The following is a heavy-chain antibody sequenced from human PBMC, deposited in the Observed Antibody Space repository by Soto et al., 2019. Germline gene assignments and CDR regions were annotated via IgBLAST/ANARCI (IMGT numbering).Heavy chain of an antibody. D-gene: IGHD3-22*01. Sequence: ASVKVSCKASGGTFSSYAISWVRQAPGQGLEWMGGIIPIFGTANYAQKFQGRVTITADESTSTAYMELSSLRSEDTAVYYCARGTYDSSGYYFYYYYYGMDVWGQGTTVTVSS. CDR1: GGTFSSYA. V-gene: IGHV1-69*13. CDR3: ARGTYDSSGYYFYYYYYGMDV. J-gene: IGHJ6*02. CDR2: IIPIFGTA.